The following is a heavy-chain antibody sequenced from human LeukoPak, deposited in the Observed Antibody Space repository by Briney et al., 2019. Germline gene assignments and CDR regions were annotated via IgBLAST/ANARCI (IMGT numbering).Heavy chain of an antibody. CDR3: TRDYHSAY. D-gene: IGHD3-10*01. V-gene: IGHV3-66*01. Sequence: PGGSLRLSCEASGFTVSNNYMSWVRQAPGRGLECVSVIYSGGSTYYTDSVKGRFTISRDNSENTLYLQMKSLRAEDTAVYYCTRDYHSAYWGQGTLVTVSS. CDR1: GFTVSNNY. J-gene: IGHJ4*02. CDR2: IYSGGST.